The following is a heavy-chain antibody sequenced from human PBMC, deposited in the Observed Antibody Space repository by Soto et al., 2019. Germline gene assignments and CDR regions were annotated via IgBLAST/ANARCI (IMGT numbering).Heavy chain of an antibody. CDR3: ARRGDGSGSLDY. D-gene: IGHD3-10*01. V-gene: IGHV4-4*02. CDR2: IYHIGST. J-gene: IGHJ4*02. Sequence: SATLSLTCAVSAGSISSSSWWSWVRRPPGKGLEWIGEIYHIGSTTYSPSLKSPVTISVDKSKNQFSLKLSSVTAADTAVYYCARRGDGSGSLDYWGRGTLVTVSS. CDR1: AGSISSSSW.